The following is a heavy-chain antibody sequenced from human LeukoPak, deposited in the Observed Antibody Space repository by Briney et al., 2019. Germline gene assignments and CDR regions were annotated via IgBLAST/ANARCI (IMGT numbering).Heavy chain of an antibody. J-gene: IGHJ4*02. CDR2: IIPIFGTA. D-gene: IGHD6-19*01. Sequence: SVKVSCKASGGTFSSYAISWVRQAPGQGLEWMGGIIPIFGTANYAQKFQGRVTITADESTSTAYMELSSLRSEDTAVYYCAREGSGWYEGSNYFDYWGQGTLVTVSS. V-gene: IGHV1-69*13. CDR1: GGTFSSYA. CDR3: AREGSGWYEGSNYFDY.